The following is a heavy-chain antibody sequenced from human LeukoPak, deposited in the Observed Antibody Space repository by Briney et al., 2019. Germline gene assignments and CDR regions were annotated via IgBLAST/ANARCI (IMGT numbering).Heavy chain of an antibody. CDR2: IWYDGSNK. V-gene: IGHV3-33*01. CDR1: RFTFSSYG. Sequence: GGSLRLSCAASRFTFSSYGMHWVRQAPGKGLEWVAVIWYDGSNKYYADSVKGRFTISRDNSKNTLYLQMNSLRAEDTAVYYCARDFSDIVVVVAASKLGYMDVWGKGTTVTVSS. CDR3: ARDFSDIVVVVAASKLGYMDV. J-gene: IGHJ6*03. D-gene: IGHD2-15*01.